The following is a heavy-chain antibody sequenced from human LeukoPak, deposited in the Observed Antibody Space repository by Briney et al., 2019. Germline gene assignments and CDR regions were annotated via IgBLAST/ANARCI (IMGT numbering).Heavy chain of an antibody. J-gene: IGHJ4*02. CDR1: GYTFSSYA. V-gene: IGHV1-3*01. CDR2: INAGNAKT. CDR3: ARVRWFGNYYFDY. D-gene: IGHD3-10*01. Sequence: ASVKVSCKTSGYTFSSYAMHWVRQAPGQRPEWMGWINAGNAKTKYSQKIQGRVTITTDTSTSTAYMELSSLRSEDTAVYYCARVRWFGNYYFDYWGQGTLVTVSS.